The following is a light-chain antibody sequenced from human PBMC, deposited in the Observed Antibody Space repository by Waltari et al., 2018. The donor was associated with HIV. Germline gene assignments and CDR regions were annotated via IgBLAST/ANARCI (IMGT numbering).Light chain of an antibody. V-gene: IGKV1-5*03. CDR3: QQYETYYT. J-gene: IGKJ2*01. CDR1: QNIGTS. CDR2: QAS. Sequence: DIRMTQTPSTVSAAVRDTVTIPCRASQNIGTSLAWYQQKSGKAPALLIYQASTLQNGVSSRFSGSGSGTEFTLTITSLQRDDFATYFCQQYETYYTFGQGSRLEMK.